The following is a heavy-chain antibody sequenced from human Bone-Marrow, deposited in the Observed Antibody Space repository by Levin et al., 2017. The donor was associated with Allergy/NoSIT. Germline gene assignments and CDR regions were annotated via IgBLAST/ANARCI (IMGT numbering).Heavy chain of an antibody. V-gene: IGHV3-64*01. Sequence: SGGSLRLSCAASGFTFSSYAMHWVRQAPGKGLEYVSAISSNGGSTYYANSVKGRFTISRDNSKNTLYLQMGSLRAEDMAVYYCARARPGEDRVDDAFDIWGQGTMVTVSS. D-gene: IGHD3-10*01. J-gene: IGHJ3*02. CDR2: ISSNGGST. CDR3: ARARPGEDRVDDAFDI. CDR1: GFTFSSYA.